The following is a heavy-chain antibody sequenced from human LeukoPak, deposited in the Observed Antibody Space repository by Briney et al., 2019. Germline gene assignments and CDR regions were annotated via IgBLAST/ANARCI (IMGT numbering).Heavy chain of an antibody. CDR3: ARGREYSYGYEGDFDY. V-gene: IGHV1-8*03. CDR2: MNPNSGKT. J-gene: IGHJ4*02. CDR1: GCTFTSYA. Sequence: ASVKVSCKASGCTFTSYAINWVRQATGQGLEWMGWMNPNSGKTDYAQKFQGRVTITRNTSISTAYMELSSLTSEDTAVYYCARGREYSYGYEGDFDYWGQGTLVTVPS. D-gene: IGHD5-18*01.